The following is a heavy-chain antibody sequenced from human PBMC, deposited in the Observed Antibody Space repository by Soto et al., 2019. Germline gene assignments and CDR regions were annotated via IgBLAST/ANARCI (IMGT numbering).Heavy chain of an antibody. V-gene: IGHV5-51*01. D-gene: IGHD2-15*01. CDR3: ARCTPVRIAFDI. CDR2: IYPGDSDT. J-gene: IGHJ3*02. Sequence: SSQGSGYRFTGYWIGCVREMPGKGLEWMGIIYPGDSDTRYSPSFQGQVTISADKSISTAYLQWSSLKASDTAMSDCARCTPVRIAFDIWGQGTMGTVSS. CDR1: GYRFTGYW.